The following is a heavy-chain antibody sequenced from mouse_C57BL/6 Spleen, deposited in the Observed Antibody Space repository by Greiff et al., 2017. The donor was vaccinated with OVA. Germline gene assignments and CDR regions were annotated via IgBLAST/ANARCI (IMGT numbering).Heavy chain of an antibody. CDR2: IYPGDGDT. CDR3: ARYDGYYNYAMDY. V-gene: IGHV1-82*01. D-gene: IGHD2-3*01. Sequence: QVQLQQSGPELVKPGASVKISCKASGYAFSSSWMNWVKQRPGKGLEWIGRIYPGDGDTNYNGKFKGKATLTADKSSSTAYMQLSSLTSEDSAVYFCARYDGYYNYAMDYWGQGTSVTVSS. J-gene: IGHJ4*01. CDR1: GYAFSSSW.